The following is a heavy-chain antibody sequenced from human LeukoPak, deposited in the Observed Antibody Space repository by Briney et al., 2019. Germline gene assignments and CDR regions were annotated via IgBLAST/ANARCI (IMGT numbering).Heavy chain of an antibody. D-gene: IGHD6-13*01. J-gene: IGHJ5*02. V-gene: IGHV4-39*07. CDR1: GGSISSSSYY. Sequence: SETLSLTCTVSGGSISSSSYYWGWIRQPPGKGLEWIGRIYYSGSTYYNPSLKSRVTISVDTSKNQFSLKLSSVTAADTAVYYCARDPTPRGGSSWYAGWFDPWGQGTLVTVSS. CDR3: ARDPTPRGGSSWYAGWFDP. CDR2: IYYSGST.